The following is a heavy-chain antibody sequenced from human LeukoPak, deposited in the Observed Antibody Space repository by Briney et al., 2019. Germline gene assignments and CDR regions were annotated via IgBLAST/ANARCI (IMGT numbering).Heavy chain of an antibody. CDR2: ISYDGSNK. CDR3: ARGPNNAQLWLTGGY. CDR1: EFSFSSYA. Sequence: PGWALTLSYADTEFSFSSYAVHGVRQAPGKGLEWVAVISYDGSNKYYADSVKGRFTISRDNSKNTLYLQMNSLRAEDTAVYYCARGPNNAQLWLTGGYWGQGTLVTVSS. J-gene: IGHJ4*02. D-gene: IGHD5-18*01. V-gene: IGHV3-30*04.